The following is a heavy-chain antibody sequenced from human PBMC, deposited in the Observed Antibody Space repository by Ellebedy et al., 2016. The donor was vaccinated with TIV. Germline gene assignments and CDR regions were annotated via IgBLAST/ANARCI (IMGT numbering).Heavy chain of an antibody. D-gene: IGHD2-2*02. J-gene: IGHJ3*02. CDR3: ARVVPAAIGGLDAFDI. V-gene: IGHV1-18*01. CDR2: ISAYNGNT. CDR1: GYTFTSYG. Sequence: ASVKVSXXASGYTFTSYGISWVRQAPGQGLEWMGWISAYNGNTNYAQKLQGRVTMTTDTSTSTVYMELSSLRSEDTAVYYCARVVPAAIGGLDAFDIWGQGTMVTVSS.